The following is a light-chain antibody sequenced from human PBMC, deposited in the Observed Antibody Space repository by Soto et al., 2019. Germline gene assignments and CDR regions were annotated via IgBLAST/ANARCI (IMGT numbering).Light chain of an antibody. Sequence: EIALTQSPGTLSLSPGERATLSCRASQSVSSSYLAWYQQKPGQAPRLLIYGASSRATGIPDRFTGSGSGTDFTLTISRLEPEDFAVYYCQQHGGSPPITFGQGTRLENK. J-gene: IGKJ5*01. CDR1: QSVSSSY. CDR3: QQHGGSPPIT. CDR2: GAS. V-gene: IGKV3-20*01.